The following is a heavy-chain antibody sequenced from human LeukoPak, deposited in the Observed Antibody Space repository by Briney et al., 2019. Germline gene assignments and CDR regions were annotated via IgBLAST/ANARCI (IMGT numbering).Heavy chain of an antibody. Sequence: GGSLRLSCAASGFTFDDYAMHWVRQAPGKGLEWVSGISWNGGRIGYVDSVKGRFTISRDNAKNSLYLQMNSLRAEDTAVYYCARDRTATAGIDYWGQGTLVTVSS. V-gene: IGHV3-9*01. CDR1: GFTFDDYA. D-gene: IGHD1-1*01. J-gene: IGHJ4*02. CDR3: ARDRTATAGIDY. CDR2: ISWNGGRI.